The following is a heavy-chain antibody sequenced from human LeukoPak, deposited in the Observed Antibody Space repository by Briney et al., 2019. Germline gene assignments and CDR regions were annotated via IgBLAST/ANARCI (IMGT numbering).Heavy chain of an antibody. CDR1: GGTFSSYA. J-gene: IGHJ4*02. CDR3: ARSGGDTAEDY. Sequence: ASVKVSCKASGGTFSSYAISWVRQAPGQGLERMGGIIPIFGTANYAQKFQGRVTITADESTSTAYMELRSLRSDDTAVYYCARSGGDTAEDYWGQGTLVTVSS. V-gene: IGHV1-69*13. CDR2: IIPIFGTA. D-gene: IGHD5-18*01.